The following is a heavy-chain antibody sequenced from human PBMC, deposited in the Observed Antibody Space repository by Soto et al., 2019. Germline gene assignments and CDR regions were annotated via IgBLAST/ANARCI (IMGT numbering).Heavy chain of an antibody. CDR2: IIPILGIA. J-gene: IGHJ4*02. CDR1: GGTFSSYT. CDR3: ARGTYGDYYFDY. V-gene: IGHV1-69*02. Sequence: QVQLVQSGAEVKKPGSSVKVSCKASGGTFSSYTISWVRQAPGQGLEWMGRIIPILGIANYAQKVQGRVTITADKSTSTAYMELSSLRSEDTAVYYCARGTYGDYYFDYWGQGTLVTVSS. D-gene: IGHD4-17*01.